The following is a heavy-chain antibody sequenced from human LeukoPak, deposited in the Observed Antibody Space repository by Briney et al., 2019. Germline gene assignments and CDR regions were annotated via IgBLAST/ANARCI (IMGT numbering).Heavy chain of an antibody. Sequence: GASVKVSCKASGYTFTSYGISWVRQAPGQGLEWMGWISAYNGNTNYAQKLQSRVTMTTDTSTSTAYMELRSLRSDDTAVYYCARATGITIFGVVTPNFMDVWGKGTTVTVSS. J-gene: IGHJ6*03. D-gene: IGHD3-3*01. V-gene: IGHV1-18*01. CDR1: GYTFTSYG. CDR3: ARATGITIFGVVTPNFMDV. CDR2: ISAYNGNT.